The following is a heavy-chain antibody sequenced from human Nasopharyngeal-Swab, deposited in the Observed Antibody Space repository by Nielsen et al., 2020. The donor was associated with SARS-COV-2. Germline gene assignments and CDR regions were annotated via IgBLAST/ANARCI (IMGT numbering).Heavy chain of an antibody. J-gene: IGHJ4*02. D-gene: IGHD1-26*01. Sequence: SETLSLICTVSGDSISRYYWGWIRQPPGKGLEWIGDFSYSVITHYNASLKSRVTISLDTSKNQFSLKLSSVTAADTGVYYCAREVVGGLVDSWGQGILVTVSS. CDR2: FSYSVIT. CDR1: GDSISRYY. V-gene: IGHV4-59*12. CDR3: AREVVGGLVDS.